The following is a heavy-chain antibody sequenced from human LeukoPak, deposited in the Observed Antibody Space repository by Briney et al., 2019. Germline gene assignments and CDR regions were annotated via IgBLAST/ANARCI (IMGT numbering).Heavy chain of an antibody. CDR1: GGSISSSSYY. CDR2: IYYSGST. J-gene: IGHJ4*02. V-gene: IGHV4-39*07. CDR3: ARDTKYYDFWSGYHTSFDY. Sequence: SETLSLTCTVSGGSISSSSYYWGWIRQPPGEGLEWIGSIYYSGSTYYNPSLKSRVTISVDTSKNQFSLKLSSVTAADTAVYYCARDTKYYDFWSGYHTSFDYWGQGTLVTVSS. D-gene: IGHD3-3*01.